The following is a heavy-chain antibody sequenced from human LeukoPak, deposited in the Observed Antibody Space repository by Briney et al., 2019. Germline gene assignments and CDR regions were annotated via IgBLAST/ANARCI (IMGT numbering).Heavy chain of an antibody. J-gene: IGHJ4*02. CDR1: GFTFSSYG. CDR3: AKFRGPAGDFDY. CDR2: ISYDGSNK. Sequence: GGSLRLSCAASGFTFSSYGMHWVRQAPGKGLEWVAVISYDGSNKYYADSVKGRFTISRDNPKNTLYLQMNSLRAEDTAVYYCAKFRGPAGDFDYWGQGTLVTVSS. D-gene: IGHD6-25*01. V-gene: IGHV3-30*18.